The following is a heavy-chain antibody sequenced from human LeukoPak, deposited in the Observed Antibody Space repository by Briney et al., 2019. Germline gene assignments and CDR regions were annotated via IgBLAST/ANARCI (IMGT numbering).Heavy chain of an antibody. CDR1: GGPFSGYF. CDR2: IHNSGTT. D-gene: IGHD3-10*01. CDR3: ARRYYYNLGSFPFDF. J-gene: IGHJ4*02. Sequence: SETLSLTCAVSGGPFSGYFWSWIRQSSGKGLEWIGEIHNSGTTNYNPSLNSRVTISEDTSKNQFYLNLGSVTAADTAVYYCARRYYYNLGSFPFDFWGQGTLVTVSS. V-gene: IGHV4-34*01.